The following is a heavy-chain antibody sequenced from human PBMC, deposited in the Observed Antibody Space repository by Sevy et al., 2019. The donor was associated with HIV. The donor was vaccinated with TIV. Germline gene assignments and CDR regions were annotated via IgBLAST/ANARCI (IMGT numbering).Heavy chain of an antibody. V-gene: IGHV4-30-2*01. J-gene: IGHJ5*02. CDR1: GGSISSGGYS. Sequence: SETLSLTCAVSGGSISSGGYSWSWIRQPPGKGLEWIGYIYHSGSTYYNPSLKSRLTISVDRSKNQFSLNLSSVTAADTAVYYCARVATGTHHNNWFDPWGQGPLVTVSS. D-gene: IGHD1-1*01. CDR3: ARVATGTHHNNWFDP. CDR2: IYHSGST.